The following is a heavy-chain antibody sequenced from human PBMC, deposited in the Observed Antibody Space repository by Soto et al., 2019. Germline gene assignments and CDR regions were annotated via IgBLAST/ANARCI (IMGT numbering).Heavy chain of an antibody. CDR2: IYTSGST. D-gene: IGHD5-18*01. CDR3: AGRSSDSAIFDT. V-gene: IGHV4-4*07. J-gene: IGHJ4*01. Sequence: SETLSLTCTVSGGSISSYYWTWIRQPPGKGLEWIGRIYTSGSTFYNPSLKSRVTISIDTSKNQFSLKLTSVTAADTAVYYCAGRSSDSAIFDTWGQGTLVTVSS. CDR1: GGSISSYY.